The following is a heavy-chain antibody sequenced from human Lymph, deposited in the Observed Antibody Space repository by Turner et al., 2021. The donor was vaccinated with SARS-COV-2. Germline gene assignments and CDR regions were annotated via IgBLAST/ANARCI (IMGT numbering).Heavy chain of an antibody. D-gene: IGHD2-15*01. Sequence: QVQLVESGGGVVQPGRSLRLSCAASGFTFRTSGMHWVRQAPGKGLEWVAVISYDGSNKYYADSVKGRFTISRDNSKNTLYLQMNSLRAEDTAVYYCAKMGGVYCSGGNCYSGRLDYWGQGTLVTVSS. V-gene: IGHV3-30*18. CDR3: AKMGGVYCSGGNCYSGRLDY. J-gene: IGHJ4*02. CDR1: GFTFRTSG. CDR2: ISYDGSNK.